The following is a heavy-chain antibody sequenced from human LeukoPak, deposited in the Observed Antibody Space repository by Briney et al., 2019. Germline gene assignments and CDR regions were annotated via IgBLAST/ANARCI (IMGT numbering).Heavy chain of an antibody. CDR1: GFIFSTYA. CDR3: VKGGQWLANLDH. D-gene: IGHD6-19*01. CDR2: VTSNGGST. Sequence: PGGSLRLSCSASGFIFSTYAMHWVRQAPGKGLEYVSSVTSNGGSTYYADSVKSRFSISRDNSKDTLYLQIRSLRVEDTAVYYCVKGGQWLANLDHWGRGTLVTVSS. V-gene: IGHV3-64D*06. J-gene: IGHJ4*02.